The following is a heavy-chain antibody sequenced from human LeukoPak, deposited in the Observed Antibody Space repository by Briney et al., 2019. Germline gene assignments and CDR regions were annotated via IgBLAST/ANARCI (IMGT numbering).Heavy chain of an antibody. CDR1: GFTFSRYG. CDR3: AKDPRGLHSSGDY. D-gene: IGHD3-22*01. V-gene: IGHV3-30*18. CDR2: ISYDGSNK. J-gene: IGHJ4*02. Sequence: GGSLRLSCAASGFTFSRYGMHWVRQAPGKGLEWVAVISYDGSNKYYADSVKGRFTISRDNSKNTLYLQMNSLRAEDTAVYYCAKDPRGLHSSGDYWGQGTLVTVSS.